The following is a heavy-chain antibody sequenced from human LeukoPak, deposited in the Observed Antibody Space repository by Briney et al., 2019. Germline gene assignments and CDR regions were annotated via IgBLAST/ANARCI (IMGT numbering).Heavy chain of an antibody. CDR3: AREIRGVRGAEYYFDY. CDR1: GGTFSSYA. D-gene: IGHD3-10*01. Sequence: SVKVSCKASGGTFSSYAISWVRQAPGQGLEWMGGIIPIFGTANYAQKFQGRVTITADESTSIAYMELSSLSSEDTAVYYCAREIRGVRGAEYYFDYWGQGALVTVSS. J-gene: IGHJ4*02. CDR2: IIPIFGTA. V-gene: IGHV1-69*13.